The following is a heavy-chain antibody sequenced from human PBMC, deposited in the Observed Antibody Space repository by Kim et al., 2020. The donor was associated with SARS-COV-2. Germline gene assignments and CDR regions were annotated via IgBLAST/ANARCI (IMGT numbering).Heavy chain of an antibody. CDR3: AGIAD. CDR2: YDGSNK. D-gene: IGHD6-13*01. V-gene: IGHV3-30*03. Sequence: YDGSNKYYPDSVKGRFTISRDNSKNTLYLQMNSLRAEDTAVYYCAGIADWGQGTLVTVSS. J-gene: IGHJ4*02.